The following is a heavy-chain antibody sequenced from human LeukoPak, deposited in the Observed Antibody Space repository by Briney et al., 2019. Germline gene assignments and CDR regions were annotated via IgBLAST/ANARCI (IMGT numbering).Heavy chain of an antibody. Sequence: ASVKVSCKASGYTFASYDINWERQATGQGLEWMGWMNPNSGNTGYAQKFQGRVTMTRNTSISTAYMELSSLRSEDTAVYYCARGPLLGYCSGGSCQSGMDVWGQGTTVTVSS. V-gene: IGHV1-8*01. D-gene: IGHD2-15*01. J-gene: IGHJ6*02. CDR3: ARGPLLGYCSGGSCQSGMDV. CDR1: GYTFASYD. CDR2: MNPNSGNT.